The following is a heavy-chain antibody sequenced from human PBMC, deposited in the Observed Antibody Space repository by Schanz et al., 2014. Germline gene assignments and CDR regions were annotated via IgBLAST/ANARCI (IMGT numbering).Heavy chain of an antibody. J-gene: IGHJ6*03. CDR1: GSTFTSYG. CDR2: ISAYNGNT. Sequence: QVQLVQSGAEVKKPGASVKVSCKSSGSTFTSYGINWVRQAPGQGLEWVGWISAYNGNTNYAQKLQGRVTMTTDKSTSTAYMELTSLRSEDTAVYYCASEHVSSTNYDTGYYYMDVWGTGITVIVSS. V-gene: IGHV1-18*01. CDR3: ASEHVSSTNYDTGYYYMDV. D-gene: IGHD2-2*02.